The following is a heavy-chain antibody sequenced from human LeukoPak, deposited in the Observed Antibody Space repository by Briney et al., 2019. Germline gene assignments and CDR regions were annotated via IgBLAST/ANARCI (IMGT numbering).Heavy chain of an antibody. D-gene: IGHD3-10*01. Sequence: GASVKVSCKASGYTFSSYDINWVRQATGQGLEWMGWMNPNGANTGYAQKFQGRVTMTRNTSINTAYMELSSLRSEDTAVYYCARGDYYGSGNFDYWGQGSLVTVSS. J-gene: IGHJ4*02. V-gene: IGHV1-8*01. CDR2: MNPNGANT. CDR3: ARGDYYGSGNFDY. CDR1: GYTFSSYD.